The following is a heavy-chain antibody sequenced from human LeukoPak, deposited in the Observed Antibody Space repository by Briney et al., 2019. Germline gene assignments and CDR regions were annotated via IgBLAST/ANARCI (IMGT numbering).Heavy chain of an antibody. CDR2: INHGGRN. D-gene: IGHD3-10*01. CDR3: ARRAKDTRITMVRGVIINRWFDP. Sequence: SETLSRNGAGYGGSFSGYYWGWLRQAPGKGLEWVGEINHGGRNNDNPSLKSRVTISVDTSKNQFSLKLSSVTAADTAVYYCARRAKDTRITMVRGVIINRWFDPWGQGTLVTVSS. V-gene: IGHV4-34*01. CDR1: GGSFSGYY. J-gene: IGHJ5*02.